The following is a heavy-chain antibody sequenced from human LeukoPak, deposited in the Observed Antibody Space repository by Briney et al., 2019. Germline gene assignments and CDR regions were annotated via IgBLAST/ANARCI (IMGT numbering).Heavy chain of an antibody. D-gene: IGHD6-13*01. CDR1: AGSISTYS. CDR3: ARWIAATSHFDP. V-gene: IGHV4-59*01. Sequence: SETLSLTCSLSAGSISTYSWSWIRQPPGKGLEWIGYIYYSGSTYYKPSLKRLVTISVDTSKNQFSLKVTSVTAADTAVYYCARWIAATSHFDPWGRGALVTVSS. CDR2: IYYSGST. J-gene: IGHJ5*02.